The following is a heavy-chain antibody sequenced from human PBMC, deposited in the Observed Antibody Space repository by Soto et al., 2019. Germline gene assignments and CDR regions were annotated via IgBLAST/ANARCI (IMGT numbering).Heavy chain of an antibody. J-gene: IGHJ6*02. V-gene: IGHV1-69*13. D-gene: IGHD6-19*01. CDR3: ARDTYSSGWCPKGRYYYYGMDV. Sequence: SVKVSCKASGGTFSSYAISWVRQAPGQGLEWMGGIIPIFGTANYAQKFQGRVTITADESTSTAYMELSSLRSEDTAVYYCARDTYSSGWCPKGRYYYYGMDVWGPGTTVTVSS. CDR1: GGTFSSYA. CDR2: IIPIFGTA.